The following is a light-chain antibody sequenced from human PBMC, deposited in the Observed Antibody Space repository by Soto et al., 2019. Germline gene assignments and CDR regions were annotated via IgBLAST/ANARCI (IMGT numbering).Light chain of an antibody. Sequence: DIRMTQSPSTLSASVGDRVTITCRARQSISGCLAWYQQKPGRAPKLLIYKTSTLDSGVPSRFSGSRSGTDYTLIISSLQPDDSATYHCQQYDSFSLTFGGGTKVEIK. V-gene: IGKV1-5*03. J-gene: IGKJ4*01. CDR2: KTS. CDR3: QQYDSFSLT. CDR1: QSISGC.